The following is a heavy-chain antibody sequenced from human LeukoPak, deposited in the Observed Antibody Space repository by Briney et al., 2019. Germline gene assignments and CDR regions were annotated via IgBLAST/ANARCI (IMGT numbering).Heavy chain of an antibody. CDR3: ARSGYSSGWYREDYFDY. CDR2: IYYSGST. Sequence: SETLSLTCAVSGGSISSSSYYWGWIRQPPGKGLEWIGSIYYSGSTYYNPSLKSRVTISVDTSKNQFSLKLSSVTAADTAVYCCARSGYSSGWYREDYFDYWGEGTLVTVSS. CDR1: GGSISSSSYY. D-gene: IGHD6-19*01. V-gene: IGHV4-39*01. J-gene: IGHJ4*02.